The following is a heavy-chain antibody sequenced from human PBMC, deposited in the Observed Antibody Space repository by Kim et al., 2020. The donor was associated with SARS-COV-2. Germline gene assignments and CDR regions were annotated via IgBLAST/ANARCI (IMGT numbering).Heavy chain of an antibody. J-gene: IGHJ4*02. D-gene: IGHD1-26*01. CDR3: ARVHFVEWAFDY. CDR2: ISSSSSYI. CDR1: GFTFSSYS. Sequence: GGSLRLSCAASGFTFSSYSMNWVRQAPGKGLEWVSSISSSSSYIYYADSVKGRFTISRDNAKNSLYLQMNSLRAEDTAVYYCARVHFVEWAFDYWGQGTLVTVSS. V-gene: IGHV3-21*01.